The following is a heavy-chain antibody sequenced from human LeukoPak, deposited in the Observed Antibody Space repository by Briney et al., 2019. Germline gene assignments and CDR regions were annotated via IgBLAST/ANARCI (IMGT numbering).Heavy chain of an antibody. Sequence: GGSLRLSCAASGFTFSDYYMNWVRQTPGKGLEWVANIKQDGSEKYYVDSVKGRFTISRDNAKNSLYLQMNSLRAEDTAVYYCARGHGDYYFDYWGQGTLVTVSS. D-gene: IGHD4-17*01. J-gene: IGHJ4*02. V-gene: IGHV3-7*01. CDR1: GFTFSDYY. CDR3: ARGHGDYYFDY. CDR2: IKQDGSEK.